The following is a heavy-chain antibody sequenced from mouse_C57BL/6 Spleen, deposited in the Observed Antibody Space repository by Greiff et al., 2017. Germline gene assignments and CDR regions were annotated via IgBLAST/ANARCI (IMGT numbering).Heavy chain of an antibody. Sequence: QVQLQQSGPELVKPGASVKLSCKASGYTFTSYDINWVKQRPGQGLEWIGCIYPRDGSTKSNEKFKGKATLTVDTSSSTAYIERHSLTSEDSAVYFCARSTMVTTGYYFDYWGQGTTLTVSS. CDR2: IYPRDGST. J-gene: IGHJ2*01. V-gene: IGHV1-85*01. D-gene: IGHD2-2*01. CDR3: ARSTMVTTGYYFDY. CDR1: GYTFTSYD.